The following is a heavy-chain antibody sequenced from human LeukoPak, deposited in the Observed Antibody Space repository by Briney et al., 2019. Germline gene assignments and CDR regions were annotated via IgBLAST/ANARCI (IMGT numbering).Heavy chain of an antibody. J-gene: IGHJ4*02. CDR1: GFTFSSYS. CDR2: ISSSSSYI. Sequence: PGGSLRLSCAASGFTFSSYSMNWVRQAPGKGLEWVSSISSSSSYIYYADSVKGRFTISRDNAKNSLYLQMNSLRAEDTAVYYCAREPYCGGDCYSGTFDYWGQGTLVTVSS. V-gene: IGHV3-21*01. CDR3: AREPYCGGDCYSGTFDY. D-gene: IGHD2-21*01.